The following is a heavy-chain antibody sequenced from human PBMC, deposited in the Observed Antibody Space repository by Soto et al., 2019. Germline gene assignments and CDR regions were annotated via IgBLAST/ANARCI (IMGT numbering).Heavy chain of an antibody. CDR3: ARTYMVRGVIKADYYYYGMDV. D-gene: IGHD3-10*01. CDR2: IIPIFGTA. J-gene: IGHJ6*02. Sequence: SVKVSCKASGGTFSSYAISWVRQAPGQGLEWMGGIIPIFGTANYAQKFQGRVTITADKSTSTAYMELSSLRSEDTAVYYCARTYMVRGVIKADYYYYGMDVWGQGTTVTVYS. V-gene: IGHV1-69*06. CDR1: GGTFSSYA.